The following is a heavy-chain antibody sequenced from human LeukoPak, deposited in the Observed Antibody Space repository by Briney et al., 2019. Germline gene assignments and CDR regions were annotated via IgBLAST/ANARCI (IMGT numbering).Heavy chain of an antibody. CDR1: GFTFSSYA. V-gene: IGHV3-33*06. CDR3: AKDWYCSSTSCYRSGSPVVPSRYYYYYYYMDV. D-gene: IGHD2-2*02. Sequence: TGGSLRLSCAASGFTFSSYAMSWVRQAPGKGLEWVAVIWYDGSNKYYADSVKGRFTISRDNSKNTLYLQMNSLRAEDTAVYYCAKDWYCSSTSCYRSGSPVVPSRYYYYYYYMDVWGKGTTVTVSS. J-gene: IGHJ6*03. CDR2: IWYDGSNK.